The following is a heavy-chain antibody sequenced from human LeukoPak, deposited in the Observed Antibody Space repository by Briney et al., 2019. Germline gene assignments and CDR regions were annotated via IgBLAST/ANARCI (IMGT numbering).Heavy chain of an antibody. J-gene: IGHJ5*01. D-gene: IGHD3-10*01. Sequence: SQTLSLTCVISGDSVSSNDAAWSWISQYPSLDLQWMGTTLYRCQWWADSAPSVSSRITINLDTSKNQFSLHLASVTPEDTAVYYCAREVAVIRGIRNWFDSWGPAILVTVSA. CDR2: TLYRCQWWA. CDR1: GDSVSSNDAA. V-gene: IGHV6-1*01. CDR3: AREVAVIRGIRNWFDS.